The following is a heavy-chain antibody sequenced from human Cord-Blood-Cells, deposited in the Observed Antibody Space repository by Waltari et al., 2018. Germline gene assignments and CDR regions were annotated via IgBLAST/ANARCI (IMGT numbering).Heavy chain of an antibody. CDR2: INHSGST. D-gene: IGHD6-19*01. V-gene: IGHV4-34*01. J-gene: IGHJ4*02. CDR3: ARSNEAVAGTFDY. Sequence: QVQLQQWGAGLLKPSETRSLPCAVYGGSFSGYYRSWLRQPPGKGLEWIGEINHSGSTNYNPSLKSRVTISVDTSKNQFSLKLSSVTAADTAVYYCARSNEAVAGTFDYWGQGTLVTVSS. CDR1: GGSFSGYY.